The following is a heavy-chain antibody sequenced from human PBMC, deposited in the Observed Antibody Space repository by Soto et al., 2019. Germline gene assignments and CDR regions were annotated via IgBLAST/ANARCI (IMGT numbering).Heavy chain of an antibody. D-gene: IGHD3-3*01. J-gene: IGHJ4*02. V-gene: IGHV3-48*02. CDR3: ARDDDFWRDFDY. CDR2: ISSSSTI. CDR1: GFTFSSYS. Sequence: EVQLVESGGGLVQPGGSLRLSCAASGFTFSSYSMNWVRQAPGKGLEWVSYISSSSTIYYADSVKGRFTISRDNAKNSLYLQMNSLRDEDTAVYYCARDDDFWRDFDYWGQGTLVTVSS.